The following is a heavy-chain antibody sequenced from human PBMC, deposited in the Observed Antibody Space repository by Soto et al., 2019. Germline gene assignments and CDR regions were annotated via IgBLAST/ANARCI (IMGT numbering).Heavy chain of an antibody. J-gene: IGHJ5*02. CDR2: INPSGGST. Sequence: QVQLVQSGAEVKKPGASVKVSCKASGYTFTSYYMHWVRQAPGQGLEWMGIINPSGGSTSYAQKFQGRVTMTRDTSTSTVYMELSSLRSEDTAVYYCARGHSYSGYGRGWFVPWGQGPLVTVSS. CDR3: ARGHSYSGYGRGWFVP. V-gene: IGHV1-46*03. D-gene: IGHD5-12*01. CDR1: GYTFTSYY.